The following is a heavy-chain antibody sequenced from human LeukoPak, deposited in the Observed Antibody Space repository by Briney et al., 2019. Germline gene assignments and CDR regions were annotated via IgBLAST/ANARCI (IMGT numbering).Heavy chain of an antibody. V-gene: IGHV1-46*01. J-gene: IGHJ6*02. CDR2: INPYGGST. CDR1: GYTFTSYY. Sequence: GASVKVSCKASGYTFTSYYMHWGRQAPGQGLEWMGIINPYGGSTGYARKFQGRVTMTRDTSTSTVYMDLSSLRSEDTAVYYCARGLAGNYYYNMDVWGQGTTVTVSS. CDR3: ARGLAGNYYYNMDV.